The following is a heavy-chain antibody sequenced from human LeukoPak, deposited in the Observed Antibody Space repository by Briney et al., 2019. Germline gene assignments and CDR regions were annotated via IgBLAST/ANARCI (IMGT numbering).Heavy chain of an antibody. J-gene: IGHJ4*02. CDR2: FDPEDGET. CDR3: AGVTTFSFDY. Sequence: ASVKVSCKVSGYTLTELSMHWVRQAPGKGLEWMGGFDPEDGETIYAQKFQGRVTMAEDTSTDTAYMELGSLRSEDTAVYYCAGVTTFSFDYWGQGTLVTVSS. V-gene: IGHV1-24*01. CDR1: GYTLTELS. D-gene: IGHD4-17*01.